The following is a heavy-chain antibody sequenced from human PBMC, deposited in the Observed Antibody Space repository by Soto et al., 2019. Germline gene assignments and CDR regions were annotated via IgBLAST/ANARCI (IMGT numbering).Heavy chain of an antibody. CDR2: IYYSGST. CDR3: ARDFYGSGSYYNPYNWFDP. J-gene: IGHJ5*02. CDR1: GGSISSGGYS. V-gene: IGHV4-61*08. D-gene: IGHD3-10*01. Sequence: SETLSLTCAVSGGSISSGGYSWSWIRQPPGKGLEWIGYIYYSGSTNYNPSLKSRVTISVDTSKNQFSLKLSSVTAADTAVYYCARDFYGSGSYYNPYNWFDPWGQGTLVTVSS.